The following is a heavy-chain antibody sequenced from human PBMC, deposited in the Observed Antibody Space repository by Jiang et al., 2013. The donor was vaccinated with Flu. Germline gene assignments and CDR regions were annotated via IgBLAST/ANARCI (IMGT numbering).Heavy chain of an antibody. Sequence: VQLVESGGGLVQPGGSLRLSCAASGLTFTKHAMSWVRQAPGKGLEWVSSINDSGDGTYYADSVKGRFTISRDNSKNTLSLQMNSLRAEDSAVYYCAKGRLYYYDSSVYLFSAPDYFDLLGPGNAGHRLL. CDR3: AKGRLYYYDSSVYLFSAPDYFDL. CDR2: INDSGDGT. J-gene: IGHJ4*02. V-gene: IGHV3-23*04. CDR1: GLTFTKHA. D-gene: IGHD3-22*01.